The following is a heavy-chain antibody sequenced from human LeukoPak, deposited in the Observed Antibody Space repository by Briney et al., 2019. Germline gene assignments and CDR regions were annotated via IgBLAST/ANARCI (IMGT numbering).Heavy chain of an antibody. CDR3: AKSPYYDILTGYYRTLYYFDY. CDR2: ISGSGGST. D-gene: IGHD3-9*01. Sequence: GGSLRLSCAASGFTFSSYAMSWVRQAPGEGLEWVSAISGSGGSTYYADSVKGRFTISRDNSKNTLYLQMNSLRAEDTAVYYCAKSPYYDILTGYYRTLYYFDYWGQGTLVTVSS. J-gene: IGHJ4*02. V-gene: IGHV3-23*01. CDR1: GFTFSSYA.